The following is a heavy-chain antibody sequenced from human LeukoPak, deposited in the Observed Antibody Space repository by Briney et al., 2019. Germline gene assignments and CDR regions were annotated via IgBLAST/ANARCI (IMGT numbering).Heavy chain of an antibody. CDR3: ARDRDDYVWGSYRYYGYYYYGMDV. V-gene: IGHV3-7*01. CDR1: GFTFSSYW. D-gene: IGHD3-16*02. J-gene: IGHJ6*02. Sequence: PGGSLRLSCAASGFTFSSYWMSWVRQAPGKGLEWVANIKQDGSEKYYVDSVKGRFTISRVNTKNSLYLQMNSLRAEDTAVYYCARDRDDYVWGSYRYYGYYYYGMDVWGQGTTVTVSS. CDR2: IKQDGSEK.